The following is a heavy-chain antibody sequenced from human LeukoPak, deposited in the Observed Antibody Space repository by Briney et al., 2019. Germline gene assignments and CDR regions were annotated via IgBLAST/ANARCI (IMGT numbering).Heavy chain of an antibody. V-gene: IGHV4-39*01. CDR2: LYYSGST. CDR3: ARLAIDSSGYYLHYFDY. CDR1: GGSFSTNSNY. D-gene: IGHD3-22*01. Sequence: SETLSLTCTVSGGSFSTNSNYWGWIRQPPGKGLEWIGRLYYSGSTYYNPSLKSRVTISVDTSKNQFSLKLSSVTAADTAVYYCARLAIDSSGYYLHYFDYWGQGTLVTVSS. J-gene: IGHJ4*02.